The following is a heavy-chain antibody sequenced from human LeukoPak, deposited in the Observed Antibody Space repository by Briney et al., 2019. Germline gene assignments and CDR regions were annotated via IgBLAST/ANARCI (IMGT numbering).Heavy chain of an antibody. V-gene: IGHV3-74*01. D-gene: IGHD5-12*01. CDR3: VRTYDENPLGWFDP. J-gene: IGHJ5*02. CDR2: ISSDGSST. Sequence: GGSLRLSCAASGFTFSSHWMHWVRQAPGKGLVWVTRISSDGSSTSYADSVKGRFTIPRDNAKNTLYLQMSSLRPDDTAVYYCVRTYDENPLGWFDPWGQGTLVTVSS. CDR1: GFTFSSHW.